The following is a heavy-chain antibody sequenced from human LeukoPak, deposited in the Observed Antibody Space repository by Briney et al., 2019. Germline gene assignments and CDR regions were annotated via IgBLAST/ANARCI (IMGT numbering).Heavy chain of an antibody. D-gene: IGHD6-6*01. CDR1: GFTFSSYW. Sequence: GGTLRLSCAASGFTFSSYWMSWVRQAPGKGLEWVANIKQDGSEKYYVDSVKGRFTISRDNAKNSLDLQMNSLRAEDTAVYYCARASVAARCLDYWGQGTLVTVSS. V-gene: IGHV3-7*01. CDR2: IKQDGSEK. J-gene: IGHJ4*02. CDR3: ARASVAARCLDY.